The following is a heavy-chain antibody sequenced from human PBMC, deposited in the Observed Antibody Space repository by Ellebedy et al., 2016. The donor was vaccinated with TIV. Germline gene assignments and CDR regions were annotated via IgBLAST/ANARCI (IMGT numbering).Heavy chain of an antibody. CDR2: ISGRGEST. CDR1: GFIFSDYA. Sequence: PGGSLRLSCATSGFIFSDYAISWVRQPPAKGLEWVSTISGRGESTFAADSVKGRFTISRDFSKRTVYLQMNSLRVEDTAVYFCATRGHSIGWFADWGQGTLGTVSS. J-gene: IGHJ5*02. CDR3: ATRGHSIGWFAD. V-gene: IGHV3-23*01. D-gene: IGHD3-22*01.